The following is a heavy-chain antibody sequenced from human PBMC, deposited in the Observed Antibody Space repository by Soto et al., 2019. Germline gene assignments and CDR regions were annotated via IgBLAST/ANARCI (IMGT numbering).Heavy chain of an antibody. CDR1: GFFLRDFG. CDR3: AIAMAGKCPTFDY. V-gene: IGHV3-33*01. Sequence: PGGALRLSCVASGFFLRDFGMHWVRQAPGKGLEWVSVIWYDGSNTYQGEAVKGRFTMSRDISKNTLYLQMDSLRPEDTAVYYCAIAMAGKCPTFDYWGHGTLVTVSS. CDR2: IWYDGSNT. J-gene: IGHJ4*01. D-gene: IGHD6-19*01.